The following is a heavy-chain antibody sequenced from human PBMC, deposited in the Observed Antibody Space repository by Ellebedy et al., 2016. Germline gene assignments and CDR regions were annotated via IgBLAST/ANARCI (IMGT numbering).Heavy chain of an antibody. CDR3: ARGRTLGGAGFDY. CDR1: GFTFSSCS. CDR2: ISSSSSYE. V-gene: IGHV3-21*01. J-gene: IGHJ4*02. D-gene: IGHD1-26*01. Sequence: GGSLRLSCAASGFTFSSCSMNWVRQAPGKGLEWVSSISSSSSYEYYADSVKGRFTISRDNAKNSLYLQMNSLRAEDTAVYYCARGRTLGGAGFDYWGQGTLVTVSS.